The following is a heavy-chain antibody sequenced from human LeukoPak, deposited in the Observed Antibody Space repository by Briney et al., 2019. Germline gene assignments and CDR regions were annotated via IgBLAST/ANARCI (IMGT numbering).Heavy chain of an antibody. V-gene: IGHV1-69*05. CDR3: ARDPSAAQEGFDY. CDR2: IIPIFGTA. CDR1: GGTFSSYA. Sequence: SSVKVSCKASGGTFSSYANSWVRQAPGQGLEWMGGIIPIFGTANYAQKLQGRVTMTTDTSTSTAYMELRSLRSDDTAVYYCARDPSAAQEGFDYWGQGTLLTVSS. J-gene: IGHJ4*02. D-gene: IGHD6-13*01.